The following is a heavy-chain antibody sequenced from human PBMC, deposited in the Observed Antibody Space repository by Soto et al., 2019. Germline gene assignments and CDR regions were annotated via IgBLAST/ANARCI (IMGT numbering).Heavy chain of an antibody. V-gene: IGHV4-39*01. CDR3: ARVATVVAFDY. CDR2: IYYSWST. D-gene: IGHD4-17*01. J-gene: IGHJ4*02. Sequence: SETLSLTCTVSGGSISSSSYYWGWIRQPPGKGLEWIGSIYYSWSTYYNPSLKSRVTISVDTSKNQFSLKLRSVTAADTSVYYCARVATVVAFDYWGKGTLVTVSS. CDR1: GGSISSSSYY.